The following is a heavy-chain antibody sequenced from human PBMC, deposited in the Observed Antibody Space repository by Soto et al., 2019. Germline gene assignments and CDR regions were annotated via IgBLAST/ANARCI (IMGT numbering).Heavy chain of an antibody. CDR1: GGSISSGGYY. CDR2: IYYSGST. V-gene: IGHV4-31*03. CDR3: ASLNIAAAGPNFDY. Sequence: SETLSLTCTVSGGSISSGGYYWSWIRQHPGKGLEWIGYIYYSGSTYYNPSLKSRVTISVDTSKNQFSLKLSSVTAADTAVYYCASLNIAAAGPNFDYWGQGTLVTVSS. D-gene: IGHD6-13*01. J-gene: IGHJ4*02.